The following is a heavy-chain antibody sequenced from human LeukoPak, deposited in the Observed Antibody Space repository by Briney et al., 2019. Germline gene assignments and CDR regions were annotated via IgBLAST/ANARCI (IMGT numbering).Heavy chain of an antibody. J-gene: IGHJ4*02. CDR3: ARDRGYYVFDY. Sequence: GGSLRLSCAASGFTFSRYSMNWVRQAPGKGLEWVSYISSSSSTIYYADSVKGRFTISRDNAQNSLYLQMNSLRAEDTAVYYCARDRGYYVFDYWGQGTLVTVSS. CDR2: ISSSSSTI. CDR1: GFTFSRYS. D-gene: IGHD3-22*01. V-gene: IGHV3-48*04.